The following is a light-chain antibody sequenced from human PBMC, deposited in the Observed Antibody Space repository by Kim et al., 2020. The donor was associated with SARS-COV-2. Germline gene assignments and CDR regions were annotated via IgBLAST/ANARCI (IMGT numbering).Light chain of an antibody. CDR3: QVWETISDIGV. J-gene: IGLJ3*02. CDR2: YDG. Sequence: SYELTQPPSVSVAPGKTARITCGGNDIGRKSVHWYQQKPGQAPVLIIYYDGVRPSGTPERFSASTSGNTATLTVTRVEAGDEADYYCQVWETISDIGVFGGGTKLTVL. V-gene: IGLV3-21*01. CDR1: DIGRKS.